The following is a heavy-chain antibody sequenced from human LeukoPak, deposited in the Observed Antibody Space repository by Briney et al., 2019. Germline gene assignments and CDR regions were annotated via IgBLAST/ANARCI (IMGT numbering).Heavy chain of an antibody. V-gene: IGHV3-9*03. Sequence: PGRSLRLSCAASGFTFDDYAMHWVRQAPGKGLEWVSGISWNSGSIGYADSVKGRFTISRDNAKNSLYLQINSLRAEDMAFYYCAREDSAGQIDYWGQGSLVTVSS. CDR2: ISWNSGSI. CDR1: GFTFDDYA. J-gene: IGHJ4*02. D-gene: IGHD2-15*01. CDR3: AREDSAGQIDY.